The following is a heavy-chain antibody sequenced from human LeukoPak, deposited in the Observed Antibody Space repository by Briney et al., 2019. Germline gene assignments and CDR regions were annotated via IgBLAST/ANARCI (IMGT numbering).Heavy chain of an antibody. CDR2: ISSSSSYI. Sequence: PGGSLRLSCAASGFTFSSYSMNWVRQAPGKGLEWVSSISSSSSYIYYADSVKGRFTISRDNAKNSLYLQMNSLRAEDTAVYYCARDRGIVVVPAAHIDYWGQGTLVTVSS. CDR1: GFTFSSYS. CDR3: ARDRGIVVVPAAHIDY. D-gene: IGHD2-2*01. J-gene: IGHJ4*02. V-gene: IGHV3-21*01.